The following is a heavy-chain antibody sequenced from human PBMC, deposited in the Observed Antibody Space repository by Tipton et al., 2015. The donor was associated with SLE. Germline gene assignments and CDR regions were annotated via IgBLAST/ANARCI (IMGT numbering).Heavy chain of an antibody. CDR3: AHANWGTSFDY. V-gene: IGHV4-39*07. Sequence: LRLSCTVSGGSISSSSYYWAWIRQPPGKGLEWIGSIYYSGSTYHNPSLESRLTISVDTSKNQFSQKLSSVTAADTAVFYCAHANWGTSFDYWGQGTLVTVSS. CDR2: IYYSGST. D-gene: IGHD7-27*01. J-gene: IGHJ4*02. CDR1: GGSISSSSYY.